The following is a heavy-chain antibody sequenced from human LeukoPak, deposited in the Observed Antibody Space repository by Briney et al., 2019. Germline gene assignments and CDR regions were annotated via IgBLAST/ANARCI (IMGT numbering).Heavy chain of an antibody. CDR1: GFTFSSYW. J-gene: IGHJ6*03. Sequence: PGGSLRLSCAASGFTFSSYWMSWVRQAPGKGLEWVANIKQDGSEKYYVDSVKGRFTISRDNAKSSLYLQMNSLRAEDTAVYYCAKDAGSIAARRGEADYYYYYMDVWGKGTTVTVSS. D-gene: IGHD6-6*01. CDR3: AKDAGSIAARRGEADYYYYYMDV. V-gene: IGHV3-7*01. CDR2: IKQDGSEK.